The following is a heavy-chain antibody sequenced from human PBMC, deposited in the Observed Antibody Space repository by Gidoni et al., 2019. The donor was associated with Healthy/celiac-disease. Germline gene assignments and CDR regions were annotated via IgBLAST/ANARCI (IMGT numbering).Heavy chain of an antibody. D-gene: IGHD3-10*01. CDR1: GGSISSSSYY. Sequence: QLQLQESGPGLVKPSETLSLTCTVSGGSISSSSYYWGWIRQPPGKGLEWIGSIYYSGSTYYNPSLKSRVTISVDTSKNQFSLKLSSVTAADTAVYYCATANRRYYYGSGSRYWFDPWGQGTLVTVSS. V-gene: IGHV4-39*07. CDR2: IYYSGST. J-gene: IGHJ5*02. CDR3: ATANRRYYYGSGSRYWFDP.